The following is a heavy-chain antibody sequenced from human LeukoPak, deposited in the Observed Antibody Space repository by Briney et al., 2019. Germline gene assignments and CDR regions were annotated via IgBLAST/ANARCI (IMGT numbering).Heavy chain of an antibody. CDR1: GYTFTSYG. CDR3: ARDIVVVPAAKLTNLFDP. Sequence: ASVKVSCKASGYTFTSYGISWVRQAPGQGLEWMGWISAYNGNTNYAQKLQGRATMTTDTSTSTAYMELRSLRSDDTAVYYCARDIVVVPAAKLTNLFDPWGQGTLVTVSS. J-gene: IGHJ5*02. V-gene: IGHV1-18*01. D-gene: IGHD2-2*01. CDR2: ISAYNGNT.